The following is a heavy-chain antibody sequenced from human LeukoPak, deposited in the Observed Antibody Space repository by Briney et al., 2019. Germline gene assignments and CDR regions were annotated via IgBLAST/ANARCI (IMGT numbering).Heavy chain of an antibody. CDR3: ARRALPYYYDSSGYYGPEDWFDP. J-gene: IGHJ5*02. Sequence: SEALFLTCTVSGGSISSYYWSWIRQPPGKGLEWIGYIYYSGSTNYNPSLKSRVTISVDTSKNQFSLKLSSVTAADTAVYYCARRALPYYYDSSGYYGPEDWFDPWGQGTLVTVSS. V-gene: IGHV4-59*08. CDR1: GGSISSYY. CDR2: IYYSGST. D-gene: IGHD3-22*01.